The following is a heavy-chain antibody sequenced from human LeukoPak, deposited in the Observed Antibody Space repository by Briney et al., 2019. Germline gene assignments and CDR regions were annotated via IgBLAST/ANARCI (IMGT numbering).Heavy chain of an antibody. D-gene: IGHD6-19*01. V-gene: IGHV3-30*02. CDR1: GFTFSSYG. CDR3: ARGVRPAVADAFDY. CDR2: IRYDGSNK. Sequence: GGSLRLSCAASGFTFSSYGMHWVRQAPGKGLEWVAFIRYDGSNKYYADSVKGRFTISRDNSKNTLYLQMNSLRAEDTAVYYCARGVRPAVADAFDYWGQGTLVTVSS. J-gene: IGHJ4*02.